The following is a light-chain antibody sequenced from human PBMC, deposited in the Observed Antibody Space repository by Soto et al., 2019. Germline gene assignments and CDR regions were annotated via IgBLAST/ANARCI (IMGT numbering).Light chain of an antibody. V-gene: IGKV1-5*03. J-gene: IGKJ4*01. Sequence: EIQMTQTPSTLSASVGDRVTITCRASQSVYSWLAWFQQKPGKAPKLLIQKVSNLASGVPSRFSGSGSGTACTLTISSMQPDDFAIYYWQQYNTYPLTFGGGPKVEIK. CDR3: QQYNTYPLT. CDR2: KVS. CDR1: QSVYSW.